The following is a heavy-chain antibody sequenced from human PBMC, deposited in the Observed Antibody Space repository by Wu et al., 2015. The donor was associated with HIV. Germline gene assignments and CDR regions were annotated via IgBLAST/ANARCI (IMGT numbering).Heavy chain of an antibody. CDR1: GNTFRNHA. J-gene: IGHJ5*02. D-gene: IGHD6-6*01. CDR3: VRDSTEDRPNWFDP. Sequence: QVQLVQSGAEVKKPGSSVKVSCRASGNTFRNHAVTWVRQAPGQGLEWMGRIIPISDTANYAQRFQGRVTITADKPTNTAYMELRSLRSDDTAVYYCVRDSTEDRPNWFDPWGQGTLVIVSS. CDR2: IIPISDTA. V-gene: IGHV1-69*13.